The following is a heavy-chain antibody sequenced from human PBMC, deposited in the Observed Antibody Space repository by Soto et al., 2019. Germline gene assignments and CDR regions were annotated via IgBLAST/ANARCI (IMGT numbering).Heavy chain of an antibody. CDR2: IIPVFGTP. V-gene: IGHV1-69*12. CDR3: ARGDATKIIVTTYYGLDV. J-gene: IGHJ6*02. Sequence: QVQVVQSGAEVKKPGSSVKVSCKASGGSFINYGISWVRQAPGQGLEWMGGIIPVFGTPHYAQKFQDRVTITADESTSTVYMEVSSLTSEDTAVYYCARGDATKIIVTTYYGLDVWGQGTTVTVSS. D-gene: IGHD3-22*01. CDR1: GGSFINYG.